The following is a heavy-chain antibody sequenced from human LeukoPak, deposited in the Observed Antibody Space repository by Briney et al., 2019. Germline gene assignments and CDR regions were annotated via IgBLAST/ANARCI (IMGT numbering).Heavy chain of an antibody. V-gene: IGHV1-8*01. CDR3: ARGQGSHGQQLGDY. CDR2: MNPNSGNT. D-gene: IGHD6-13*01. CDR1: GYTFTSYD. Sequence: ASVKVSCKASGYTFTSYDINWVRQATGQGLEWMGWMNPNSGNTGYAQKFQGRVTMTRNTSISTAYMELSSLRSEDTAVYYCARGQGSHGQQLGDYWGQGTLVTVSS. J-gene: IGHJ4*02.